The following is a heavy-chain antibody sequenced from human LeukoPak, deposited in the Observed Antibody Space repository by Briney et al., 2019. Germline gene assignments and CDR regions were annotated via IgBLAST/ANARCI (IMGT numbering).Heavy chain of an antibody. CDR1: GGSFSGYY. D-gene: IGHD2-2*01. Sequence: SETLSLTCAVYGGSFSGYYWSWIRQPPGKGLEWIGEINHSGSTNYNPSLKSRVTISVDTSKNQFSLKLSSVTAADTAVYYCARGGPDIVVVPAARLHYYYYGMDVWAKGPRSPSPQ. J-gene: IGHJ6*04. CDR2: INHSGST. V-gene: IGHV4-34*01. CDR3: ARGGPDIVVVPAARLHYYYYGMDV.